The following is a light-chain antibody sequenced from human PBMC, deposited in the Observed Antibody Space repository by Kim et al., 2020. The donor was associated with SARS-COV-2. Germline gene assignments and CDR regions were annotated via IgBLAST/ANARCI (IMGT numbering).Light chain of an antibody. CDR2: GAS. CDR3: QQYGGSPAT. Sequence: PGERATLSCRASQTVTSNYLVWYQQKPGQAPRLLIYGASSRATGIPDRFSGSGSGTDFTLTISRLEPEDFAVYYCQQYGGSPATFGQGTKVDIK. V-gene: IGKV3-20*01. CDR1: QTVTSNY. J-gene: IGKJ1*01.